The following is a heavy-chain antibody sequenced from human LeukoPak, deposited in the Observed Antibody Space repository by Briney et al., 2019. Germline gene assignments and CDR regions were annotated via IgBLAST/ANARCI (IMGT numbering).Heavy chain of an antibody. D-gene: IGHD3-10*01. CDR1: GGSFSGYY. V-gene: IGHV4-34*01. J-gene: IGHJ4*02. CDR3: ARRRITMVRGVIITFPLDY. Sequence: SETLSLTCAVYGGSFSGYYWSWLRQPPGKGLEWIGEINHSGSTNYNPSLKSRVTISVDTSKNQFSLKLSSVTAADTAVYYCARRRITMVRGVIITFPLDYWGQGTLVTVSS. CDR2: INHSGST.